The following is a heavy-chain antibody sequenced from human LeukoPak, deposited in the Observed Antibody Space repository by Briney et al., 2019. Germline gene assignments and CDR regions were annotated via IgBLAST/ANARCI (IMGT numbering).Heavy chain of an antibody. J-gene: IGHJ4*02. CDR1: GFTFNNYA. CDR2: ISDSGDRT. V-gene: IGHV3-23*01. CDR3: AKDLGRYRNGYFDY. Sequence: GGPLRLSCAASGFTFNNYAMSWVRQAPEKGLEWVATISDSGDRTYYADSVKGRFTISRDDSKNTLYLQMNSLRAEDTAVYYCAKDLGRYRNGYFDYWGQGTLVTVSS. D-gene: IGHD1-26*01.